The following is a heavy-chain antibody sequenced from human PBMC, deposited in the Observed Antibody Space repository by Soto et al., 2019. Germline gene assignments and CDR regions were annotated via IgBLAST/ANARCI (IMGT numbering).Heavy chain of an antibody. D-gene: IGHD3-3*01. J-gene: IGHJ5*02. CDR3: ARRITIFGGNNWFDP. CDR2: IDPSDSYT. Sequence: GESLKISCKGSGYSFTSFWISWVRQMPGKGLEWMGRIDPSDSYTNYSPSFQGHVTISADKSISTAYLQWSSLKASDTAMYYCARRITIFGGNNWFDPWGQGTLVTVSS. V-gene: IGHV5-10-1*01. CDR1: GYSFTSFW.